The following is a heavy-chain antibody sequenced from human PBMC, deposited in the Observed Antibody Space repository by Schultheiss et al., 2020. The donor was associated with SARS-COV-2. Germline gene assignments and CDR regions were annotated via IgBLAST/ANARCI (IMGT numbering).Heavy chain of an antibody. Sequence: SETLSLTCTVSGGSISSSSYYWGWIRQPPGKGLEWIGSIYYSGSTYYNPSLKSRVTISVDTSKNQFSLKLSSVTAADTAVYYCARHGVTAAAGGWFDPWGQGTLVTVSS. V-gene: IGHV4-39*01. D-gene: IGHD6-13*01. CDR1: GGSISSSSYY. CDR2: IYYSGST. CDR3: ARHGVTAAAGGWFDP. J-gene: IGHJ5*02.